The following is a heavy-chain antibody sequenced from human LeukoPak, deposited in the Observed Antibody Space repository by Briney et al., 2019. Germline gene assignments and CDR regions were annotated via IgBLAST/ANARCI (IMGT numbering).Heavy chain of an antibody. CDR2: IWYDGSNK. Sequence: GRSLRLSCAASGFTFSSYGMHWVRQAPGKGLEWVAVIWYDGSNKYYADSVKGRFTISRDNSKNTLYLQMNSLRAGDTAVYYCARALGSSSYIDYWGQGTLVTVSS. CDR1: GFTFSSYG. J-gene: IGHJ4*02. V-gene: IGHV3-33*01. D-gene: IGHD6-13*01. CDR3: ARALGSSSYIDY.